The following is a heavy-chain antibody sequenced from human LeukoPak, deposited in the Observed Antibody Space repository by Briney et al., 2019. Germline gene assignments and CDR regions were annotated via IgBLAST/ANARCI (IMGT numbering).Heavy chain of an antibody. V-gene: IGHV4-39*01. D-gene: IGHD2-15*01. Sequence: PPQTLSLTPTVSGGSLSSSSYYSGWVRQPPRKGLEWSESIYYSGSTYYNPSLKSRVTISVDTSKNQFSLKVSAVTAADTAVYYCARQEEVVAAINWFDPWGQGTLVTVSS. J-gene: IGHJ5*02. CDR3: ARQEEVVAAINWFDP. CDR2: IYYSGST. CDR1: GGSLSSSSYY.